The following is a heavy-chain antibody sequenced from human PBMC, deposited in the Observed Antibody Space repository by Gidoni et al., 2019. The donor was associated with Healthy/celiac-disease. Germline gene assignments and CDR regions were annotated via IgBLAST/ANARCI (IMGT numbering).Heavy chain of an antibody. CDR2: ISGSGGST. V-gene: IGHV3-23*01. Sequence: EVQLLESGGGVVQPGGSLRLSCAASGFTFSSYAMSWVRQAPGKGLEWVSAISGSGGSTYYADSVKGRFTISRDNAKNTLYLQMNSLRAEDTAVYYCAKVRPISPPLCCYFDYWGQGTLVTVSS. J-gene: IGHJ4*02. CDR1: GFTFSSYA. CDR3: AKVRPISPPLCCYFDY. D-gene: IGHD2-21*01.